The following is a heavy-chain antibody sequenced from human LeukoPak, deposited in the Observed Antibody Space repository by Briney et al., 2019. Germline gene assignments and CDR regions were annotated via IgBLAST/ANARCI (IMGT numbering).Heavy chain of an antibody. Sequence: GGSLRLSCAVSGLAVNSNYMTWVRQAPGKGLEWVSGISGSGGSTYYADSVKGRFTISRDNSKNTLYLQMNSLRAEDTAVYYCAKVRWSSSSPIAFDIWGQGTMVTVSS. CDR1: GLAVNSNY. CDR2: ISGSGGST. D-gene: IGHD6-6*01. J-gene: IGHJ3*02. V-gene: IGHV3-23*01. CDR3: AKVRWSSSSPIAFDI.